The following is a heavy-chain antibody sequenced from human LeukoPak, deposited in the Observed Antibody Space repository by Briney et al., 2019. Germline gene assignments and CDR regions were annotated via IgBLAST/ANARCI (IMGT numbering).Heavy chain of an antibody. CDR1: GGAVRTTLYY. Sequence: SETLSLTCSVSGGAVRTTLYYWVWIRQSPGKGLQWIGSVFYDGSTFYNPSLKSRVSIPIDTPKNQFSLKLRSVTAADTAVYYCARSEWLVRGGDDYWGQGTLVTVSS. J-gene: IGHJ4*02. CDR2: VFYDGST. D-gene: IGHD6-19*01. V-gene: IGHV4-39*01. CDR3: ARSEWLVRGGDDY.